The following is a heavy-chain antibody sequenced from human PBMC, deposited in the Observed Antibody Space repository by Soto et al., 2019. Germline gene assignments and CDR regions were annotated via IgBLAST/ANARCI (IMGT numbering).Heavy chain of an antibody. CDR2: IIPIFGTA. J-gene: IGHJ6*02. CDR1: GGTFSSYA. D-gene: IGHD1-20*01. Sequence: QVQLVQSGAEVKKPGSSVKISCKASGGTFSSYAINWVRQAPGQGLEWMGGIIPIFGTADYAQKFQGRVTITADESTSTAYMELSRLRSEDTAVYYCARSLTGTYYYYGMDVWGQGTTVTVSS. CDR3: ARSLTGTYYYYGMDV. V-gene: IGHV1-69*12.